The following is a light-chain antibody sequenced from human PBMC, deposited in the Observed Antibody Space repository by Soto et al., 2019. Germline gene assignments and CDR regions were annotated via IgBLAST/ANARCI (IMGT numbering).Light chain of an antibody. Sequence: QSALTQPASVSGSPGQSITIYCTGTSSDIGAYNFVSWYQQHPGKAPKLMLYDVNIRPSGVSNRFSGSKSGNTASLTISGLQAEDDADYYCTSWTTSTTMIFGGGTKLTVL. V-gene: IGLV2-14*03. CDR1: SSDIGAYNF. CDR3: TSWTTSTTMI. J-gene: IGLJ2*01. CDR2: DVN.